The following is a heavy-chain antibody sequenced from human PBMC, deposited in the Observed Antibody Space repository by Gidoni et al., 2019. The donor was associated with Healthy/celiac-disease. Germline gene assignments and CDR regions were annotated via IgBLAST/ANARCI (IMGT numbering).Heavy chain of an antibody. CDR2: IKSKTDGGTT. V-gene: IGHV3-15*01. Sequence: EVQLVESGGGLVQPGGSLRLSCAASGFPFSNAWMSWVRQAPGKGLEWVGRIKSKTDGGTTDYAAPVKGRFTISRDDSKNTLYLKMNSLKTEDTAVYYCTTEPDWNYWFDPWGQGTLVTVSS. D-gene: IGHD1-7*01. J-gene: IGHJ5*02. CDR1: GFPFSNAW. CDR3: TTEPDWNYWFDP.